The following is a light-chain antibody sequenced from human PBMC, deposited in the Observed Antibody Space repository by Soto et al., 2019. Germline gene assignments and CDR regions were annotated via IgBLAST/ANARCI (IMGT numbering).Light chain of an antibody. J-gene: IGLJ3*02. CDR2: VGTGGIVA. Sequence: QPVLTQPPSASASLGASVTLTCTLSSGYSNYKVDWYQRRPGKGPRFVMRVGTGGIVASKGDGIRDRFSVLGSGLNRYLTIKNIQEEDESDYHCGADHGSGSNFVSNWGFGGGTKLTVL. CDR1: SGYSNYK. CDR3: GADHGSGSNFVSNWG. V-gene: IGLV9-49*01.